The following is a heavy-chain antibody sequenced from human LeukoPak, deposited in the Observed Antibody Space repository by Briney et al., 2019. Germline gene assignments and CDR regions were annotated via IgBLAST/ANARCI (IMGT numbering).Heavy chain of an antibody. CDR1: GFTFSSFA. V-gene: IGHV3-23*01. CDR2: ISGSGAST. CDR3: AQEIRPNDY. Sequence: GGSLRLSCAASGFTFSSFAMSWVLQAPGRGLEWVSSISGSGASTYYADSVKGRFTISRDNSRNTLYLQMNSLRAEDTAMYYCAQEIRPNDYWGRGTLVTVSS. D-gene: IGHD4-17*01. J-gene: IGHJ4*02.